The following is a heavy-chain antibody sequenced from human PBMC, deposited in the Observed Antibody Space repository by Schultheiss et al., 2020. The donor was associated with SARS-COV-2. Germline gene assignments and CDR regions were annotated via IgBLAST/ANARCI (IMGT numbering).Heavy chain of an antibody. CDR1: GYSISSGYY. Sequence: SETLSLTCAVSGYSISSGYYWGWIRQPPGKGLEWIGSIYYSGSTYYNPSLKSRVTISVDTSKNQFSLKLSSVTAADTAVYYCASLDYYDSSGYFGYWGQGTLVTVSS. CDR2: IYYSGST. V-gene: IGHV4-38-2*01. J-gene: IGHJ4*02. CDR3: ASLDYYDSSGYFGY. D-gene: IGHD3-22*01.